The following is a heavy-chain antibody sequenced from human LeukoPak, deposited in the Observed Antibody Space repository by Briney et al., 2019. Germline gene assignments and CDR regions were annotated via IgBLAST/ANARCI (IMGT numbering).Heavy chain of an antibody. CDR3: AKDLGFCGSTSCLLDF. D-gene: IGHD2-2*01. V-gene: IGHV3-23*01. CDR1: GFTFSSYA. J-gene: IGHJ4*02. Sequence: GGSLRLSCAASGFTFSSYAMSWVRQAPGKELEWVSSISNSGGSTYYADSVKGRFTISRDNSKNTLSLQMNSLRAEDTATYYCAKDLGFCGSTSCLLDFWGQGSLVTVSS. CDR2: ISNSGGST.